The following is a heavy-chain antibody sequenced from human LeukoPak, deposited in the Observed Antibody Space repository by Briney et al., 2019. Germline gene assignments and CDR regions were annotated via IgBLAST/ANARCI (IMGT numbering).Heavy chain of an antibody. V-gene: IGHV3-23*01. CDR1: GFTFNTYA. Sequence: GGSLRLSCAASGFTFNTYAMTWVRQAPGKGLEWVSAITGSGSSTYYADSVKGRFTISRDNSKNTPYLQMNSLRAEDMAVYYCAKGGCTSTSCYDTYYYGMDVWGQGTTVTVSS. CDR2: ITGSGSST. CDR3: AKGGCTSTSCYDTYYYGMDV. J-gene: IGHJ6*02. D-gene: IGHD2-2*01.